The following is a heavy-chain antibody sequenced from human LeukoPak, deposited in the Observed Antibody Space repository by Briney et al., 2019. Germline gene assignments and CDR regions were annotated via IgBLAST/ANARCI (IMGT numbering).Heavy chain of an antibody. J-gene: IGHJ4*02. Sequence: GGSLRLSCAASGFTFSSYAMHWVRQAPGKGLEWVAFISYDGSNKYYADSVKGRFTISRDNSKNTLYLQMNSLRAEDAAVYYCARDAGATRIQLWSLVELYYFDYWGQGTLVTVSS. CDR3: ARDAGATRIQLWSLVELYYFDY. V-gene: IGHV3-30-3*01. CDR1: GFTFSSYA. D-gene: IGHD5-18*01. CDR2: ISYDGSNK.